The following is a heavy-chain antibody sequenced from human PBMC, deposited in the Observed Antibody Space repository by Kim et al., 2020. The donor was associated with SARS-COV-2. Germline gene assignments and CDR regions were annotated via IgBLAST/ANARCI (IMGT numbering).Heavy chain of an antibody. V-gene: IGHV4-31*02. J-gene: IGHJ3*02. Sequence: PSLQTRVTISVDTAKNQFSLKLSSVTAADTAVYYCARGNRDGYNLGAFDIWGQGTMVTVSS. CDR3: ARGNRDGYNLGAFDI. D-gene: IGHD5-12*01.